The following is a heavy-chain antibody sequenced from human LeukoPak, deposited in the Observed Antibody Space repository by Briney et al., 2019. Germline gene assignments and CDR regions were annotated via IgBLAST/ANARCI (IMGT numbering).Heavy chain of an antibody. J-gene: IGHJ4*02. Sequence: SETLSLTCTVSGGSLSSYYWSWIRQPAGKGLEWIGRTYTSGSTNYNPSLKSRVTVSVDTSKNQFSLKLSSVTAADTAVYYCARGSITIFGVVIDYWGQGTLVTVSS. CDR2: TYTSGST. V-gene: IGHV4-4*07. CDR1: GGSLSSYY. D-gene: IGHD3-3*01. CDR3: ARGSITIFGVVIDY.